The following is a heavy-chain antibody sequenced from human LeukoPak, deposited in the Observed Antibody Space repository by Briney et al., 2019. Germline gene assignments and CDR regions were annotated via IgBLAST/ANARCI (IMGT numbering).Heavy chain of an antibody. J-gene: IGHJ4*02. D-gene: IGHD3-22*01. V-gene: IGHV3-20*04. CDR1: GFTFDDYG. CDR2: INWNGGST. Sequence: PGGSLRLSCAASGFTFDDYGMSWVRQAPGKGLEWVSGINWNGGSTGYADSVKGRFTISRDNAKNSLYLQMNSLRAEDTALYYCARESIIYHDSSGYSDYWGQGTLVTVSS. CDR3: ARESIIYHDSSGYSDY.